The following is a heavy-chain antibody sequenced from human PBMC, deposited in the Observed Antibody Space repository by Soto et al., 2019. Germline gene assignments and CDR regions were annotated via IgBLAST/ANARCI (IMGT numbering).Heavy chain of an antibody. V-gene: IGHV4-34*01. CDR3: ARAVSSYCSGGSCYAHYEDY. J-gene: IGHJ4*02. CDR1: GGSFSGHY. D-gene: IGHD2-15*01. CDR2: INHSGST. Sequence: SEPLSLTCAVYGGSFSGHYWSWIRQPPGKGLEWIGEINHSGSTNYNPSLKSRVTISVDTSKNQFSLKLSSVTAADTAVYYCARAVSSYCSGGSCYAHYEDYWCQGSLVSVSS.